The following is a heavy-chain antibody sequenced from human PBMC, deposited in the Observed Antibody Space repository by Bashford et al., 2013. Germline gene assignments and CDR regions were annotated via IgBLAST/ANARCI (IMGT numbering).Heavy chain of an antibody. CDR2: IYYSGST. CDR1: GGSISSYY. Sequence: SETLSLTCTVSGGSISSYYWSWIRQPPGKGLEWIGYIYYSGSTNYNPSLKSRVTISVDTSKNQFSLKLSSVTAADTAVYYCARRNWEYYFDYWGQGTLVTVSS. V-gene: IGHV4-59*01. CDR3: ARRNWEYYFDY. D-gene: IGHD7-27*01. J-gene: IGHJ4*02.